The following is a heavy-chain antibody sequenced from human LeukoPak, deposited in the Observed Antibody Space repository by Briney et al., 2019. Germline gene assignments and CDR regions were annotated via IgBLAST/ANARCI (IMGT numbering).Heavy chain of an antibody. Sequence: GGSLRLSCAASGFTFSSYSMNWVRQAPGKGLEWVSSISSSSSYIYYADSVKGRFTISRDNAKNSLYLQMNSLRAEDTAVYYCARDVNYDYVWGSYRLNWFDPWGQGTLVTVSS. CDR2: ISSSSSYI. J-gene: IGHJ5*02. V-gene: IGHV3-21*01. CDR1: GFTFSSYS. D-gene: IGHD3-16*02. CDR3: ARDVNYDYVWGSYRLNWFDP.